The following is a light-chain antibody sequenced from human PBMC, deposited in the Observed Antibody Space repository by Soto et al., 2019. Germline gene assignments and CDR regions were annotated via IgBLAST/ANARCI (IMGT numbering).Light chain of an antibody. Sequence: EIVLTHSPGTLSLSPWERATLSFSASQSVSSSFLAWYQQKPGQAPRLLIYGASNRATGIPDRFSGSGSGTDFTLTISRLEPEDFAVYYCQQYGSSPQTFGQGTKVDIK. CDR3: QQYGSSPQT. CDR1: QSVSSSF. V-gene: IGKV3-20*01. CDR2: GAS. J-gene: IGKJ1*01.